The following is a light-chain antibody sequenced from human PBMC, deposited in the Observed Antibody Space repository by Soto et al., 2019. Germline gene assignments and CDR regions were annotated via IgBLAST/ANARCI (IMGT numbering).Light chain of an antibody. V-gene: IGKV3-20*01. CDR3: QQHGSSPFT. J-gene: IGKJ5*01. Sequence: EIVLTQSPGTLSLSPGERATLSCRASQSVSSSYLAWYQQKPGQAPRLLIYGASSRATGIPDRFSGSGSGTDFTLTISRLEPEDFAVYYCQQHGSSPFTLGQGTRLEIK. CDR1: QSVSSSY. CDR2: GAS.